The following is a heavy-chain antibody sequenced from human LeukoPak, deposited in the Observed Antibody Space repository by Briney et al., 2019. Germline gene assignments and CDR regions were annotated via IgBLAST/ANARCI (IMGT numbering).Heavy chain of an antibody. CDR3: ARQVRYYYDSSGHFDGDY. CDR1: GGSFSGCY. J-gene: IGHJ4*02. V-gene: IGHV4-34*01. D-gene: IGHD3-22*01. Sequence: PSETLSLTCAVYGGSFSGCYWSWIRQPPGKGLEWIGEINHSGSTNYNPSLKSRVTISVDTSKNQFSLKLSSVTAADTAVYYCARQVRYYYDSSGHFDGDYWGQGTLVTVSS. CDR2: INHSGST.